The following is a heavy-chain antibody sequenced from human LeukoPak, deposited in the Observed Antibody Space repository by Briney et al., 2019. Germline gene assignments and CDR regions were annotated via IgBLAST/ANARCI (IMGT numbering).Heavy chain of an antibody. CDR1: GFTLSRYS. V-gene: IGHV3-53*01. CDR3: ASGLRGVWIQLSGPDY. D-gene: IGHD5-18*01. CDR2: IYSGGST. Sequence: GGSLRLSCELSGFTLSRYSMSWVRQAPGKGLEWVSIIYSGGSTYYADSVKGRFSISRDNSKNTLYLQMNGLRAEDTAVYYCASGLRGVWIQLSGPDYWGQGTLVTVSS. J-gene: IGHJ4*02.